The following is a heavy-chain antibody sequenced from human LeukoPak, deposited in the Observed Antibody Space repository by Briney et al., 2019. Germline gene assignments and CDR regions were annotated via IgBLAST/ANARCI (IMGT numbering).Heavy chain of an antibody. CDR1: GGSISSYY. CDR3: ARDIEGYYYDSSGNFDY. J-gene: IGHJ4*02. D-gene: IGHD3-22*01. V-gene: IGHV4-4*07. Sequence: SETLSLTCTVSGGSISSYYWSWIRQPAGKGLEWIGRIYTSGSTNYNPSLKSRVTMSVDTSKNQFSLKLSSVTAADTAVYYCARDIEGYYYDSSGNFDYWGQGTTVTVSS. CDR2: IYTSGST.